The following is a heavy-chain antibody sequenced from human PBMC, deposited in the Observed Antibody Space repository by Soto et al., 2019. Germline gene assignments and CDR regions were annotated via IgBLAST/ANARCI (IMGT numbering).Heavy chain of an antibody. CDR2: IIPIIGTA. Sequence: QVQLVQSGAEVKKPGSSVKVSCKASGGTFSSYAISWVRQAPGQGLEWMGGIIPIIGTANYAEKFQGRVTITADKATSTAYMELSSLRSEDTAVYYCARDLGLVAGYQLQTAHSYYNNGMDVWGQGTTVTVSS. J-gene: IGHJ6*02. V-gene: IGHV1-69*06. CDR1: GGTFSSYA. D-gene: IGHD2-2*01. CDR3: ARDLGLVAGYQLQTAHSYYNNGMDV.